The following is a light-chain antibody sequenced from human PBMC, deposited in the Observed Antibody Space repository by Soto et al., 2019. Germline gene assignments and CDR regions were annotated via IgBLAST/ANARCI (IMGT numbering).Light chain of an antibody. J-gene: IGKJ1*01. Sequence: EIVLTQSPGTLSLSPGERATLSCVASRSLDGNYLAWYQQKPGQAPRLLIYDASNRATGIPARFSGSGSGTEFTLTISSLQPDDFATYYCQQYNSYFRTFGQGTKVDIK. V-gene: IGKV3-20*01. CDR3: QQYNSYFRT. CDR2: DAS. CDR1: RSLDGNY.